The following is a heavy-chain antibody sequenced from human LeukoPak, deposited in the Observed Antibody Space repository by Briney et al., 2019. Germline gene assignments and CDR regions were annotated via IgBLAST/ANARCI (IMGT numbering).Heavy chain of an antibody. CDR3: ARMEFAGRGAFDI. Sequence: SGPALVNPTPTLTLTCSFSGFSLRTSGLCVSWIRQPTGKALEWLARIDWDDDKYYSTSLKTRLTISKDTSKNQVVLTMTNMDPVDTATYYCARMEFAGRGAFDIWGQGTMVTVSS. J-gene: IGHJ3*02. CDR2: IDWDDDK. V-gene: IGHV2-70*11. D-gene: IGHD3-10*01. CDR1: GFSLRTSGLC.